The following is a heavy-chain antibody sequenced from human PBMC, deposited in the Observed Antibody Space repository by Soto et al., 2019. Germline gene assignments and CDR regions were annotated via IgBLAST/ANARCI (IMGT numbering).Heavy chain of an antibody. CDR2: ISYDGSNK. CDR1: GFTFSSYG. V-gene: IGHV3-30*18. Sequence: SGGSLRLSCAASGFTFSSYGMHWVRQAPGKGLEWVAVISYDGSNKYYADSVKGRFTISRDNSKNTLYLQMNSLRAEDTAVYYCAKXSPVTRGWYLEGWYFDLWGRGTLVTVSS. D-gene: IGHD6-19*01. CDR3: AKXSPVTRGWYLEGWYFDL. J-gene: IGHJ2*01.